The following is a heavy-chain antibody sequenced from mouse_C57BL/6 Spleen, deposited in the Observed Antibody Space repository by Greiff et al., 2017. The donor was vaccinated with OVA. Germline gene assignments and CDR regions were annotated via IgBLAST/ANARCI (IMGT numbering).Heavy chain of an antibody. CDR3: ARWSPITTVVATRFDY. V-gene: IGHV1-50*01. CDR2: IDPSDNYT. J-gene: IGHJ2*01. D-gene: IGHD1-1*01. CDR1: GYTFTSYW. Sequence: QVQLQQPGAELVKPGASVKLSCKASGYTFTSYWMQWVKQRPGQGLEWIGEIDPSDNYTNYNQKFKGKATLPVDTSSSTAYMQLSSLTSEDSAVYYCARWSPITTVVATRFDYWGQGTTLTVSS.